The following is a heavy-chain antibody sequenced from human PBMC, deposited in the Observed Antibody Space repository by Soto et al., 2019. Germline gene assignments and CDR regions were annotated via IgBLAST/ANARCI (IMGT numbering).Heavy chain of an antibody. Sequence: QVQLVQSGAEVKKPGASVRISCKASGYTFTNFYLHWVRQAPGQGLEWMGIISPRGDNKWSAHKYQGRVTMTRDTATSTVDMAVSGLRSEDTASYYCARNVAFGERRVPTYIDYWGHGTLLIVSS. CDR2: ISPRGDNK. CDR1: GYTFTNFY. J-gene: IGHJ4*01. CDR3: ARNVAFGERRVPTYIDY. D-gene: IGHD1-1*01. V-gene: IGHV1-46*01.